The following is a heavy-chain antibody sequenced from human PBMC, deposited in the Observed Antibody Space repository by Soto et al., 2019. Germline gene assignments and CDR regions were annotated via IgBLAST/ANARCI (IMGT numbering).Heavy chain of an antibody. V-gene: IGHV4-59*01. CDR1: GGSISSYY. D-gene: IGHD2-21*01. CDR3: ARTYAAYCGGDCYPAAFDY. Sequence: SETLSLTCTVSGGSISSYYWSWIRQPPGKGLEWIGYIYYSGSTNYNPSLKSRVTISVDTSKNQFSLKLSSVTAADTAVYYCARTYAAYCGGDCYPAAFDYWGQGTLVTVSS. J-gene: IGHJ4*02. CDR2: IYYSGST.